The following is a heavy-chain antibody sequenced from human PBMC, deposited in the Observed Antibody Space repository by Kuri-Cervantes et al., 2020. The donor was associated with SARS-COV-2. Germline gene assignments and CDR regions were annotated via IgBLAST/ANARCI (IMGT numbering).Heavy chain of an antibody. CDR1: GFNFSRTD. J-gene: IGHJ4*02. V-gene: IGHV3-30*18. D-gene: IGHD2-21*01. CDR2: ISHDGKNK. CDR3: AKDRVGVQDF. Sequence: GESLKISCAASGFNFSRTDMRWVRQAPGKGLEWVAVISHDGKNKKCIASGKGRFTISRDNSQNTLYLHMKSLRSEDTAMYHCAKDRVGVQDFWGQGTLVTVSS.